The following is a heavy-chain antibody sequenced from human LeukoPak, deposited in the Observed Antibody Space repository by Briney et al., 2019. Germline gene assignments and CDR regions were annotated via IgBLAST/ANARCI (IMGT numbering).Heavy chain of an antibody. V-gene: IGHV3-33*01. CDR1: GITFSSYG. D-gene: IGHD3-3*01. CDR2: IWYDGSNK. Sequence: GGSLRLSCAASGITFSSYGMHWVRQAPGKGLEWVSVIWYDGSNKYYADSVKGRFTISRDNSKNTLYLQMNSLRAEDTAVYYCARDPALRFLEWLDVYYYYGMDVWGQGTTVTVSS. CDR3: ARDPALRFLEWLDVYYYYGMDV. J-gene: IGHJ6*02.